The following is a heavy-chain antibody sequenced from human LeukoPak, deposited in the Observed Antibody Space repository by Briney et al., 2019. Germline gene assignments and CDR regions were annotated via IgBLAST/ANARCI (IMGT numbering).Heavy chain of an antibody. V-gene: IGHV4-59*01. J-gene: IGHJ4*02. Sequence: SETLSLTCTVSGGSIRSDFWSWIRQPPGKGLEWIGCVYYNGSTNYSPSLNSRVTISIDTSKNKFSLKLTSVTAADTAVYYCARDRPGGSSLDYWGQGILVTVSS. D-gene: IGHD6-13*01. CDR1: GGSIRSDF. CDR3: ARDRPGGSSLDY. CDR2: VYYNGST.